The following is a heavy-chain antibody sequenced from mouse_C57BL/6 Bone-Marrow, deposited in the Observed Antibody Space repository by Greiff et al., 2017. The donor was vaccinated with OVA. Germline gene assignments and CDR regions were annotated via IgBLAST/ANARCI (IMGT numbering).Heavy chain of an antibody. J-gene: IGHJ2*01. CDR2: IDPENGDT. V-gene: IGHV14-4*01. CDR3: TTLAYYYGSSYNY. Sequence: VHVKQSGAELVRPGASVKLSCTASGFNIKDDYMHWVKQRPEQGLEWIGWIDPENGDTEYASKFQGKATITADTSSNTAYLQLSSLTSEDTAVYYCTTLAYYYGSSYNYWGQGTTLTVSS. D-gene: IGHD1-1*01. CDR1: GFNIKDDY.